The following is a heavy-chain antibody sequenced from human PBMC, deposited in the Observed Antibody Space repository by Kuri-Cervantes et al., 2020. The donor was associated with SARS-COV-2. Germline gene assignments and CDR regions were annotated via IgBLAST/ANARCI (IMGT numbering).Heavy chain of an antibody. D-gene: IGHD2-15*01. Sequence: GGSLRLSCAASGFTFSSYAMHWVRQAPGKGLEWVAVISYDGSNKYYADSVKGRFTISRDNSKNTLDLQMASLRAEDTAVYYCANGKYCSGGSCFSTAGYWGQGTLVTVSS. CDR1: GFTFSSYA. V-gene: IGHV3-30-3*01. CDR3: ANGKYCSGGSCFSTAGY. J-gene: IGHJ4*02. CDR2: ISYDGSNK.